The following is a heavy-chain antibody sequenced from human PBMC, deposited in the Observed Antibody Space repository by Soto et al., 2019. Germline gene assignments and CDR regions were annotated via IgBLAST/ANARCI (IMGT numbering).Heavy chain of an antibody. V-gene: IGHV3-72*01. D-gene: IGHD3-22*01. CDR2: TRNKANTYTT. J-gene: IGHJ3*02. CDR1: GFTFSDHF. CDR3: ARESPYYYDSSGYYYHAFDI. Sequence: GGSMRLSCAASGFTFSDHFMDWVRQAPGKGLEWVGRTRNKANTYTTEYAASVKGRFTISRDDSKNSLYLQMNSLKTEDTAVYYYARESPYYYDSSGYYYHAFDIWGQGTMVTVSS.